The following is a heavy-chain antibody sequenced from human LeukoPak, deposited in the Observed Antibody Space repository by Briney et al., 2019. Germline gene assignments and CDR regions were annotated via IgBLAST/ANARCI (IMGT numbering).Heavy chain of an antibody. D-gene: IGHD4-17*01. Sequence: PGGSLRLSCAASGLTFSSAWMSWVRQAPGKGLEWVGRIKSKTDGGTTDCAAPVKGRFTISRDDSKNTLYLQMNSLKTEDTAVYYCTNNYGGAWFDPWGQGTLVTVSS. CDR3: TNNYGGAWFDP. J-gene: IGHJ5*02. CDR1: GLTFSSAW. V-gene: IGHV3-15*01. CDR2: IKSKTDGGTT.